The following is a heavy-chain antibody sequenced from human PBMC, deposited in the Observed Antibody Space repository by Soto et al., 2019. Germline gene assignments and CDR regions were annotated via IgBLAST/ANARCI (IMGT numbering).Heavy chain of an antibody. D-gene: IGHD3-10*01. V-gene: IGHV3-33*01. CDR2: IWYDGSNK. Sequence: PGGSLRLSCAASGFTFSSYGMHLVRPAPGKGLEWVAVIWYDGSNKYYADSVKGRFTISRDNSKNTLYLQMNSLRAEDTAVYYCARDRGSGLYYYYGMDVWGQGTTVTVSS. CDR3: ARDRGSGLYYYYGMDV. CDR1: GFTFSSYG. J-gene: IGHJ6*02.